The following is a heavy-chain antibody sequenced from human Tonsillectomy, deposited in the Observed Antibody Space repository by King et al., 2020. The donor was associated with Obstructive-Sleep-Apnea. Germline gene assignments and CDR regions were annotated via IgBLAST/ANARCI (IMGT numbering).Heavy chain of an antibody. D-gene: IGHD4-17*01. CDR3: ARPIREGYGDLCAFHI. V-gene: IGHV4-39*07. CDR1: GGSVSSSSYY. J-gene: IGHJ3*02. Sequence: LQLQESGPGLVKPSETLSLTCTVSGGSVSSSSYYWGWIRQPPGKGLEWIGSIYYSGSTYYNPSLKSRVTISVDTSKNQFSLKLRSVTAADTAVYYCARPIREGYGDLCAFHIWGQGTMVTVSS. CDR2: IYYSGST.